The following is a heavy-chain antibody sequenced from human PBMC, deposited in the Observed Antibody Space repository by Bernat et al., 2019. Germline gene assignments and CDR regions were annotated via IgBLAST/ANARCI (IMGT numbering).Heavy chain of an antibody. J-gene: IGHJ3*02. CDR2: ISYDGSNK. D-gene: IGHD4-17*01. CDR1: GFTFSSYA. Sequence: QVQLVESGGGVVQPGRSLRLSCAASGFTFSSYAMHWVRQAPGKGLEWLAVISYDGSNKYYADSVTGRCTISRDNSKNTMYIQMTSLRAADTAVYSCASDGTTVSTHDAFDIWGQGTLVTVSS. V-gene: IGHV3-30*01. CDR3: ASDGTTVSTHDAFDI.